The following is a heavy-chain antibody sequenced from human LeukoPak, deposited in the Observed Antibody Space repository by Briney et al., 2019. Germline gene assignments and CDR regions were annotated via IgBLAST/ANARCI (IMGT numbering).Heavy chain of an antibody. CDR2: AYHSGST. J-gene: IGHJ4*02. D-gene: IGHD3-22*01. CDR1: DYSISSGNY. Sequence: SSETLSLTCAVSDYSISSGNYWGWIRQPPGKGLEWIGSAYHSGSTHYSPSLKSRVTISVDTSKNQFSLKLRSVTAADTAVYYCARNDSSGYFDYWGQGTLVTVSS. V-gene: IGHV4-38-2*01. CDR3: ARNDSSGYFDY.